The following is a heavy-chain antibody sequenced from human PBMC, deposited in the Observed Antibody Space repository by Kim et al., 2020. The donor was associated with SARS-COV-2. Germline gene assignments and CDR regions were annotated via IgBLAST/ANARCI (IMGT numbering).Heavy chain of an antibody. J-gene: IGHJ3*02. V-gene: IGHV4-34*01. CDR3: ADAFDI. CDR2: NHSGST. Sequence: NHSGSTNYTPSLKSRVTISVDTSKNQFSLKLSSVTAADTAVYYCADAFDIWGQGTMVTVSS.